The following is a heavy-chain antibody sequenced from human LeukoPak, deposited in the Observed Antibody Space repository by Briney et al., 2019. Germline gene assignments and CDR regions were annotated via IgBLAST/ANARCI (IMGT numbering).Heavy chain of an antibody. CDR3: ARVITSGYYFFDY. CDR1: GYSISSGYY. V-gene: IGHV4-38-2*02. D-gene: IGHD5-12*01. J-gene: IGHJ4*02. Sequence: PSETLSLTCTVSGYSISSGYYWGWIRQPPGKGLEWIGSIYYSGSTYYNPSLKSRVTISVDTSKNQFSLKLTSVTAADTAVYYCARVITSGYYFFDYWGQGTLVTVSS. CDR2: IYYSGST.